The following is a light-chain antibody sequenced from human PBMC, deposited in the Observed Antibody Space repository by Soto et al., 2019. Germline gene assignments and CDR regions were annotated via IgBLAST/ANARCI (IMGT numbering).Light chain of an antibody. CDR2: GAS. J-gene: IGKJ1*01. V-gene: IGKV3-15*01. CDR1: QSVSSN. CDR3: QQYNNWPPKT. Sequence: EIVLTQSPGTLSLSPGERATLSCRTSQSVSSNLAWYQQKPGQAPRLLIYGASTRATGIPARFSGGGSGTEFTLTISSLQSEDFAVYYCQQYNNWPPKTFGQGTKVDI.